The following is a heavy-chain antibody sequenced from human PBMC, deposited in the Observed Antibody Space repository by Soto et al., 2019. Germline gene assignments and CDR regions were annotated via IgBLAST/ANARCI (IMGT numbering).Heavy chain of an antibody. CDR1: GYTFTGYS. V-gene: IGHV1-2*02. CDR3: ARSGPGYYYDSSGYYVY. J-gene: IGHJ4*02. Sequence: ASVKVSCKASGYTFTGYSMHWVRQAPGQGLEWMGWINPNSGGTNYAQKFQGRVTMTRDTSISTAYMELSRLRSDDTAVYYCARSGPGYYYDSSGYYVYWGQGTLVTVSS. D-gene: IGHD3-22*01. CDR2: INPNSGGT.